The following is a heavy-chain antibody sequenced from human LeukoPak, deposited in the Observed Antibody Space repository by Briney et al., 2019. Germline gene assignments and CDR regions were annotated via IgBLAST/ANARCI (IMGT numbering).Heavy chain of an antibody. CDR2: IGGSGGST. D-gene: IGHD6-13*01. Sequence: GGSLRLSCAASGFTFSSYTINWVRQAPGKGLEWVSSIGGSGGSTYYADSVKGRFTISRDNSKNTLYLQMNSLRAEDTAVYYCAKVETAAAATLRGFDYWGQGTLVTVSS. J-gene: IGHJ4*02. CDR3: AKVETAAAATLRGFDY. V-gene: IGHV3-23*01. CDR1: GFTFSSYT.